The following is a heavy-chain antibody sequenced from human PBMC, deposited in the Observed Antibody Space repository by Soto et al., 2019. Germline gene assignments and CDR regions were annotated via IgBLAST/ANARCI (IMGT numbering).Heavy chain of an antibody. D-gene: IGHD3-10*01. V-gene: IGHV1-3*01. J-gene: IGHJ4*02. CDR2: INAANGNT. Sequence: QVQLVQSGAEVKKPGASVKVSCKASGYSFTSYARHWVRQAPGQGLECMGWINAANGNTRYSQKFQGRVTITRDTSATTAYMDLSSLTSEDTAVYYFARSGGLDDWGQGTLITVSS. CDR3: ARSGGLDD. CDR1: GYSFTSYA.